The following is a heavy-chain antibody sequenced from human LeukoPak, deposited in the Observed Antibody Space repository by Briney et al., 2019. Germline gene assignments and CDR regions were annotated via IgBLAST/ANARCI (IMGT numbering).Heavy chain of an antibody. D-gene: IGHD1-26*01. J-gene: IGHJ4*02. CDR3: AHMALGGNYFDY. CDR2: IYWDDDK. Sequence: SGPTLVNPTQTLTLTCTISGFSLTSSAVAVGWIRQPPGKALEWLALIYWDDDKRYSPSLKSRLTITKDTSKNQVVLTMTNMDPVDTATYYCAHMALGGNYFDYWGQGTLVTVSS. V-gene: IGHV2-5*02. CDR1: GFSLTSSAVA.